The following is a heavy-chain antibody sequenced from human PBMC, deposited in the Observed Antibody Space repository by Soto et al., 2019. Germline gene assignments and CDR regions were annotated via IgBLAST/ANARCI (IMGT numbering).Heavy chain of an antibody. V-gene: IGHV6-1*01. Sequence: SPTLSLTCAISGDSVSSNSAAWNWIRQSPSRGLEWLGRTYYRSKWHNDFAVSVKSRVTIKPDTSKNQFSLQLNSVTPEDTAVYYCAGQHQWLDSWGQGTLVIVSS. CDR2: TYYRSKWHN. CDR3: AGQHQWLDS. D-gene: IGHD6-19*01. J-gene: IGHJ4*02. CDR1: GDSVSSNSAA.